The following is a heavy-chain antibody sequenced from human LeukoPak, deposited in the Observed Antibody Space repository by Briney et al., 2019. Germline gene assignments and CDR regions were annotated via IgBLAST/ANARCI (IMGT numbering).Heavy chain of an antibody. D-gene: IGHD3-10*01. CDR3: ARDGLDYYGSGTYYPNYNWFDP. V-gene: IGHV1-18*01. J-gene: IGHJ5*02. CDR2: ISADTTRT. Sequence: ASVTVSCKSSGYIFTAFGFSWVRQAPGQGLEWMGWISADTTRTIYTEKLQDRVTMTTDTSTSTTYMELRSLRSDDTAVYYCARDGLDYYGSGTYYPNYNWFDPWGQGTLVTVSS. CDR1: GYIFTAFG.